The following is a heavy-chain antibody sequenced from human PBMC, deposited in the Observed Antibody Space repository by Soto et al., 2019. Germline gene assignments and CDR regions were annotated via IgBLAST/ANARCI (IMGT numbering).Heavy chain of an antibody. CDR3: ARALPIGYSTGYSGLEYYYYYGMDV. CDR1: DYTFTSYG. J-gene: IGHJ6*02. D-gene: IGHD5-18*01. V-gene: IGHV1-18*01. CDR2: ISAYNGNT. Sequence: QVQLVQSGAEVKKPGASVKVSCKASDYTFTSYGISWVRQAPGQGLEWMGWISAYNGNTNYAQKLQGRVTMTTDTSTSIAYKELRSLRSDDTSVYYCARALPIGYSTGYSGLEYYYYYGMDVWGQGTTGTVSS.